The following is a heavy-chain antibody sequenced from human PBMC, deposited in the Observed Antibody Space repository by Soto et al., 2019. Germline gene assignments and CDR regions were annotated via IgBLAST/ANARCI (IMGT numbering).Heavy chain of an antibody. CDR1: GFTFSSYA. D-gene: IGHD3-3*01. J-gene: IGHJ4*02. Sequence: QVQLVESGGGVVQPGRSLRLSCAASGFTFSSYAMHWVRQAPGKGLEWVAVISYDGSNKYYADSVKGRFTISRANSKNTLYLQMNSLRAEDTAVYYCARALGVYYDFWSGYNPGDYWGQGTLVTVSS. CDR2: ISYDGSNK. V-gene: IGHV3-30-3*01. CDR3: ARALGVYYDFWSGYNPGDY.